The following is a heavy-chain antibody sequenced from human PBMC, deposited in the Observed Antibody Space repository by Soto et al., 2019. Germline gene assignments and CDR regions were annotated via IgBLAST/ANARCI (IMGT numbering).Heavy chain of an antibody. CDR1: GGSVSSGSYY. D-gene: IGHD1-1*01. J-gene: IGHJ4*02. CDR3: ARIEDGYNSLYDY. Sequence: QVQLQESGPGLVKPSETLSLTCTVSGGSVSSGSYYWSWIRQPPGKGLEWIGYIYYSGSTNYNPSLKSRVTISVDTSKNQFSLKLSSVTAADTAVYYCARIEDGYNSLYDYWGQGTLVTVSS. V-gene: IGHV4-61*01. CDR2: IYYSGST.